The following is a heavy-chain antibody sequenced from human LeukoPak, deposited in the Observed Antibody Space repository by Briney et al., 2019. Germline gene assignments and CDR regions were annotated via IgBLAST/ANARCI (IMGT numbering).Heavy chain of an antibody. CDR1: DGSISGDNYY. D-gene: IGHD2-21*01. J-gene: IGHJ4*02. Sequence: SSQTLSLTYTVSDGSISGDNYYWSWIRQLPGKGLEWIGYIYNGGTTYYNPSLKSRVIISVDTSKNQFSLKLKSVTAADTAMYYCARGARFFAYYDYWGQGTLVTVSS. V-gene: IGHV4-31*03. CDR3: ARGARFFAYYDY. CDR2: IYNGGTT.